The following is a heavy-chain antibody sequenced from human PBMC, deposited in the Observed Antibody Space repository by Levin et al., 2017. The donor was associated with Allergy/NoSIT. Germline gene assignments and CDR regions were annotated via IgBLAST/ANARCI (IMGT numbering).Heavy chain of an antibody. CDR3: ARVPGYGYFDY. D-gene: IGHD5-18*01. Sequence: GSLRLSCTVSGGSISSSSYYWGWIRQPPGKGLEWIGSIYYSGSTYYNPSLKSRVTISVDTSKNQFSLKLSSVTAADTAVYYCARVPGYGYFDYWGQGTLVTVSS. CDR2: IYYSGST. CDR1: GGSISSSSYY. J-gene: IGHJ4*02. V-gene: IGHV4-39*01.